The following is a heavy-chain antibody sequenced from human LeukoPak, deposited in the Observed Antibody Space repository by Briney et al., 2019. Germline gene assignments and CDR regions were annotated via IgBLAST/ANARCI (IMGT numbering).Heavy chain of an antibody. CDR2: ITSSSNTI. D-gene: IGHD6-13*01. V-gene: IGHV3-48*04. CDR1: GFTFSSYT. CDR3: ARAAGISASGTRFDYFDY. J-gene: IGHJ4*02. Sequence: GGSLRLSCVASGFTFSSYTMHWVRQAPGKGLEWISHITSSSNTIYYADSVKGRFTISRDNAKNSLYLQMSSLRVEDTAVYYCARAAGISASGTRFDYFDYWGQGALVTVSS.